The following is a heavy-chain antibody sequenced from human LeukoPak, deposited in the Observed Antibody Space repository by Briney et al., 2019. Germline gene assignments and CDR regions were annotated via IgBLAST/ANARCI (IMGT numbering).Heavy chain of an antibody. CDR1: GGSISSGGYY. CDR3: ARASDYGDYIPCYFDY. CDR2: IYHSGST. D-gene: IGHD4-17*01. J-gene: IGHJ4*02. Sequence: SETLSLTCTVSGGSISSGGYYWSWIRQPPGKGLEWIGSIYHSGSTYYNPSLKSRVTISVDTSKNQFSLKLSSVTAADTAVYYCARASDYGDYIPCYFDYWGQGTLVTVSS. V-gene: IGHV4-39*07.